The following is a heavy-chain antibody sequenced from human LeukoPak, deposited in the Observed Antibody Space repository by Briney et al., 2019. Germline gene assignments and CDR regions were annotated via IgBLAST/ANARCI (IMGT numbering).Heavy chain of an antibody. D-gene: IGHD4-17*01. CDR1: GGSISSSSYY. CDR2: IYYSGST. CDR3: AREYGGMDV. V-gene: IGHV4-39*07. Sequence: PSQTLSLTCTVSGGSISSSSYYWGWIRQPPGKGLEWIGSIYYSGSTYYNPSLKSRVTISVDTSKNQFSLKLSSVTAADTAVYYCAREYGGMDVWGQGTTVTVSS. J-gene: IGHJ6*02.